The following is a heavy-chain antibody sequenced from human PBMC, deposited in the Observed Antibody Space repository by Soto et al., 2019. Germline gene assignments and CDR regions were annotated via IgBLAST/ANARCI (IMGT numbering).Heavy chain of an antibody. D-gene: IGHD3-22*01. CDR1: GYSFTIYW. CDR3: ASRRNYDSSGYGVDYYGMDV. V-gene: IGHV5-10-1*01. J-gene: IGHJ6*02. CDR2: IDPSDSYT. Sequence: PGESLKISCKGSGYSFTIYWISWVRQMPGKGLEWMGRIDPSDSYTNYSPSFQGHVTISADKSISTAYLQWSSLKASDTAMYYCASRRNYDSSGYGVDYYGMDVWGQGTTVTVSS.